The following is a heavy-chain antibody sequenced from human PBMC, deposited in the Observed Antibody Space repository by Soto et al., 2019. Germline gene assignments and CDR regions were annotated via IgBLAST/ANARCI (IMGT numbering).Heavy chain of an antibody. CDR3: AREGGNDFWGFQVRDYYYYGMDV. CDR2: IYLSGST. J-gene: IGHJ6*02. V-gene: IGHV4-4*02. Sequence: SSETLSLTCAVSGGSISSSNWWSWVRQPPGKGLEWIGEIYLSGSTNYNPSLKSRVTISVDKSKNQFSLKLSSVTAADTAVYYCAREGGNDFWGFQVRDYYYYGMDVWGQGTTVTVSS. D-gene: IGHD3-3*01. CDR1: GGSISSSNW.